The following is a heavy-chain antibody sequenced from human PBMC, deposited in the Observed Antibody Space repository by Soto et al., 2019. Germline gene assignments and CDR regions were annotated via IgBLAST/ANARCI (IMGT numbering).Heavy chain of an antibody. D-gene: IGHD2-2*01. V-gene: IGHV3-21*01. J-gene: IGHJ6*03. CDR3: AREGYCSSTSCNPTTDYYYYYMDV. Sequence: GGSLRLSCAASGFTFSSYSMNWVRQAPGKGLEWVSSISSSSSYIYYADSVKGRFTISRDNAKNSLYLQMNSLRAEDTAVYYCAREGYCSSTSCNPTTDYYYYYMDVWGKGTTVTVSS. CDR2: ISSSSSYI. CDR1: GFTFSSYS.